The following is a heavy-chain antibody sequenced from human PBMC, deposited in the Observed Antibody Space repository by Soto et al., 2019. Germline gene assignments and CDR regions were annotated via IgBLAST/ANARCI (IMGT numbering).Heavy chain of an antibody. CDR2: IYYSGST. CDR1: GGSISSYY. Sequence: SETLSLTYTVSGGSISSYYWSWIRQPPGKGLEWIGYIYYSGSTNYNPSLKSRVTISVDTSKNQFSLKLSSLTAADTAVYYCARYRGSWYKWFDLWGQGTLVTVS. V-gene: IGHV4-59*08. D-gene: IGHD6-13*01. CDR3: ARYRGSWYKWFDL. J-gene: IGHJ5*02.